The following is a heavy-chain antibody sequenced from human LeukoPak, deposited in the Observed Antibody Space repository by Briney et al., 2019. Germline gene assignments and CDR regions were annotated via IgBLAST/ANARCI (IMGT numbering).Heavy chain of an antibody. J-gene: IGHJ4*02. CDR2: IIPNLGIA. CDR1: GGTFSSYT. CDR3: ARDPSASIAVAGDY. D-gene: IGHD6-19*01. V-gene: IGHV1-69*04. Sequence: AASVKVSCKASGGTFSSYTISWVRQAPGQGLEWMGRIIPNLGIANYAQKFQGRVTITADKSTSTAYMELSSLRSEDTAVYYCARDPSASIAVAGDYWGQGTLVTVSS.